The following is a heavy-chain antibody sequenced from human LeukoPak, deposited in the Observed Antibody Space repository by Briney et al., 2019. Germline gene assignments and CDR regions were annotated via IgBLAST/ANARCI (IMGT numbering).Heavy chain of an antibody. CDR3: ARFRNYYYDSSGYGKGFDY. Sequence: SETLSLTCTVSGGSISSYYWSWTRQPPGKGLEWIRYIYYSGSTNYNPSLKSRVTISVDTSKNQFSLKLSSVTAADTAVYYCARFRNYYYDSSGYGKGFDYWGQGTLVTVSS. CDR2: IYYSGST. D-gene: IGHD3-22*01. CDR1: GGSISSYY. J-gene: IGHJ4*02. V-gene: IGHV4-59*08.